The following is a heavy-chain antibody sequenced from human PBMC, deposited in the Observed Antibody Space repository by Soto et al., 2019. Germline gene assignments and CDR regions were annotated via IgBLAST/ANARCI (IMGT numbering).Heavy chain of an antibody. CDR3: ARDPGYCNNGVCYTVGDY. Sequence: ASVKVSCKASGYTFTSYGISWVRQAPGQGLEWMGWISAYNGNTNHAQKLQGRVTMTTDTSTSTAYMELRSLRSDDTAVYYCARDPGYCNNGVCYTVGDYWGQGTLVPVCS. V-gene: IGHV1-18*01. D-gene: IGHD2-8*01. CDR1: GYTFTSYG. CDR2: ISAYNGNT. J-gene: IGHJ4*02.